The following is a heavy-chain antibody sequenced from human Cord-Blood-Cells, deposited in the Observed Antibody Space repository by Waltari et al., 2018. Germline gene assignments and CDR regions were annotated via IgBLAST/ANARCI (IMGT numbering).Heavy chain of an antibody. J-gene: IGHJ3*02. V-gene: IGHV4-59*11. CDR1: GGSISSHS. D-gene: IGHD3-22*01. CDR2: IYYSGST. Sequence: QVQLQESGPGLVKPSATLSLTCTVAGGSISSHSWSWIRQPPGKGLEWIGYIYYSGSTNYNPSLKSRVTISVDTSKNQFSLKLSSVTAADTAVYYCARDMSSGYYGAFDIWGQGTMVTVSS. CDR3: ARDMSSGYYGAFDI.